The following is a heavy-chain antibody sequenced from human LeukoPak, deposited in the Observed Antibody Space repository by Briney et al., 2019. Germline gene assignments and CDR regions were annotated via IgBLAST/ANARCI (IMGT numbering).Heavy chain of an antibody. CDR1: GGSFSGYY. CDR3: ARAPRKRIAAAGTVYYGMDV. Sequence: NTSETLSLTCAVYGGSFSGYYWSWIRQPPGKGLEWIGEINHSGSTNYNPSLKSRVTISVDTSKNQLSLKLSSVTAADTAVYYCARAPRKRIAAAGTVYYGMDVWGQGTTVTVSS. D-gene: IGHD6-13*01. CDR2: INHSGST. J-gene: IGHJ6*02. V-gene: IGHV4-34*01.